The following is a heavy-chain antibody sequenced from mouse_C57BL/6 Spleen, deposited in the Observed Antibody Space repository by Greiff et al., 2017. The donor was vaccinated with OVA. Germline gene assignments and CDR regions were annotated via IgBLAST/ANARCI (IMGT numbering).Heavy chain of an antibody. CDR3: ARESNYVGY. J-gene: IGHJ2*01. D-gene: IGHD5-1*01. CDR1: GYTFTSYW. V-gene: IGHV1-50*01. CDR2: IDPSDSYT. Sequence: QVQLQQPGAELVKPGASVKLSCKASGYTFTSYWMQWVKQRPGQGLEWIGEIDPSDSYTNYNQKFKGQATLTVDTSSSTAYMQLSSLTSEDSAVYYCARESNYVGYWGQGTTRTVSS.